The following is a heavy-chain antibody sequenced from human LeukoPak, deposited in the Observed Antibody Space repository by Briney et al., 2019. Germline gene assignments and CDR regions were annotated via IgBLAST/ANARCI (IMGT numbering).Heavy chain of an antibody. Sequence: ASVKVSCKASGYTFTSYDINWVRQATGQGLEWMGWINAGNGNTKYSQKVQGRVTITRDTSASTAYMELSSLKSEDTAVYYCARAAGYYDSSGYYLYWGQGTLVTVSS. D-gene: IGHD3-22*01. CDR2: INAGNGNT. J-gene: IGHJ4*02. CDR3: ARAAGYYDSSGYYLY. CDR1: GYTFTSYD. V-gene: IGHV1-3*01.